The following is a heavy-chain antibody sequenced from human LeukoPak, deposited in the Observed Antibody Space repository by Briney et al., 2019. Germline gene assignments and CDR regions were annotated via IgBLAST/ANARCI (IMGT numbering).Heavy chain of an antibody. J-gene: IGHJ3*02. CDR2: ISAYNGKT. D-gene: IGHD2-15*01. CDR3: ARDSGSDAFDI. V-gene: IGHV1-18*01. CDR1: GYTFTSYG. Sequence: ASVKVSCKASGYTFTSYGISWVRQAPGQGLEWMGWISAYNGKTIHAQKLQDRVTMTTDTPTSTGYMELRSLTSDDTAVYFCARDSGSDAFDIWGQGTMVTVSS.